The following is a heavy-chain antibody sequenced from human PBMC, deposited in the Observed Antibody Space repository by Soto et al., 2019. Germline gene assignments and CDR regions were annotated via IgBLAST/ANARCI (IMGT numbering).Heavy chain of an antibody. J-gene: IGHJ3*02. CDR2: IYHSGNT. CDR1: GGSISSGGYY. D-gene: IGHD6-6*01. CDR3: ARVGISSSDAFDI. V-gene: IGHV4-31*03. Sequence: SETLSLTCSVSGGSISSGGYYWSWIRQLPGKDLEWIGYIYHSGNTYYNSSLKSRLTISVDTSKNQFSLRLTSVTAADTAVYYCARVGISSSDAFDIWGQGTMVTVSS.